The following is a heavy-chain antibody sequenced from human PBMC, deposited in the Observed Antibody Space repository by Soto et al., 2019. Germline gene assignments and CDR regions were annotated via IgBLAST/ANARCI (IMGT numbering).Heavy chain of an antibody. CDR2: IRDSGSNK. D-gene: IGHD2-2*01. CDR1: GFTFSSYG. J-gene: IGHJ4*02. V-gene: IGHV3-33*08. Sequence: PGGSLRLSCAASGFTFSSYGMHWVRQAPGKGLEWVSIIRDSGSNKYYADSVKGRFTISRDNSKNTLYLQMNSLRADDTAVYYCAKLPAAQSYFDFWGQGTLVTVSS. CDR3: AKLPAAQSYFDF.